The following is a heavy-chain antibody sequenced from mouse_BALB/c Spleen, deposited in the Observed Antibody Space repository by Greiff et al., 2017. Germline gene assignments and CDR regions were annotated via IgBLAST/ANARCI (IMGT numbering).Heavy chain of an antibody. Sequence: VQGVESGPGLVAPSQSLSITCTVSGFSLTSYGVHWVRQPPGKGLEWLGVIWAGGSTNYNSALMSRLSISKDNSKSQVFLKMNSLQTDDTAMYYCARTTAYYAMDYWGQGTSVTVSS. CDR1: GFSLTSYG. J-gene: IGHJ4*01. D-gene: IGHD1-2*01. CDR3: ARTTAYYAMDY. CDR2: IWAGGST. V-gene: IGHV2-9*02.